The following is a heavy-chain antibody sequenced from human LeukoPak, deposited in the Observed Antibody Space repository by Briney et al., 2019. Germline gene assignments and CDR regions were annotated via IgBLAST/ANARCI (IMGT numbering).Heavy chain of an antibody. CDR3: ARDSVTRGFDY. V-gene: IGHV3-7*01. Sequence: GGSLRLSCAASGFTFNKFWMSWVRQAPGKGLEWVANIKQDGREKNYVDSVKGRFTISRDNAENSVSLQMNSLRAEDTAVYYCARDSVTRGFDYWGQGTLVTVSS. J-gene: IGHJ4*02. CDR2: IKQDGREK. D-gene: IGHD4-17*01. CDR1: GFTFNKFW.